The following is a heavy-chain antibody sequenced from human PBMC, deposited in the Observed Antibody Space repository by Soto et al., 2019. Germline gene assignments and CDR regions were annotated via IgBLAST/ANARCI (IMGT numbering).Heavy chain of an antibody. CDR2: IYYSGTT. D-gene: IGHD6-13*01. CDR3: ASSNIAAAGFYYYGMDV. Sequence: SETLSLTCTVSGGSISSSSYFWGWIRQPPGKGLEWIGSIYYSGTTYYNPSLKSRVTISVDRSKNQFSLKLSSVTAADTAVYYFASSNIAAAGFYYYGMDVWGRGTTVTVSS. V-gene: IGHV4-39*07. J-gene: IGHJ6*02. CDR1: GGSISSSSYF.